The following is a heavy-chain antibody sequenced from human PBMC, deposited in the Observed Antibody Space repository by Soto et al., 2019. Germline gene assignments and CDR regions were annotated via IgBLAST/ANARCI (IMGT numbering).Heavy chain of an antibody. CDR3: AREFYPSTWNKIPYYEL. Sequence: QVQLVQSEAEVRKPGSSVRVSCKPSGGTFSTYPIAWLRQAPGQGLEWMGEIIPIFGTSNSALNFQDRVTLSTDRSPNTAYAELRSLNSEDTAAYSCAREFYPSTWNKIPYYELWGRRPLVTVSS. V-gene: IGHV1-69*06. D-gene: IGHD6-13*01. CDR1: GGTFSTYP. J-gene: IGHJ2*01. CDR2: IIPIFGTS.